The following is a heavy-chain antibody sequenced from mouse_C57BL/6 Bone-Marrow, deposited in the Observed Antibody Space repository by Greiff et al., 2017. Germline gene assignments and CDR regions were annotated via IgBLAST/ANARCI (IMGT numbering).Heavy chain of an antibody. CDR1: GYTFTSYW. CDR3: ARRRGLGAWFAY. CDR2: IDPSDSET. V-gene: IGHV1-52*01. D-gene: IGHD4-1*01. Sequence: QVQLQQPGAELVRPGSSVKLSCKASGYTFTSYWMHWVKQRPIQGLEWIGNIDPSDSETHYNQKFQDKATLTVDKSSSTAYMQLSSLTSEDSAVYYWARRRGLGAWFAYWGQGTLVTVSA. J-gene: IGHJ3*01.